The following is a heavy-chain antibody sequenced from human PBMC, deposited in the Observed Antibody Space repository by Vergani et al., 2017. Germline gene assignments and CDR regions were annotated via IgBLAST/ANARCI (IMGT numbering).Heavy chain of an antibody. CDR1: GFSFNSYW. Sequence: DVHLAESGGGFFQPGGSLRLSCSASGFSFNSYWMHWVRQVPGKGLLWVSRIKSDGSITAYADSVKGRFTISRDNSKNTLYLQMNSLRAEDTAVYYCARVGSGYDRYYYYYYMDVWGKGTTVTVSS. CDR3: ARVGSGYDRYYYYYYMDV. J-gene: IGHJ6*03. V-gene: IGHV3-74*03. CDR2: IKSDGSIT. D-gene: IGHD5-12*01.